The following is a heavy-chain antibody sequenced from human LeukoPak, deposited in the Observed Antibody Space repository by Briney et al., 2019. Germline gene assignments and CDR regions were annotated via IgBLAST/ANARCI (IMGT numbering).Heavy chain of an antibody. J-gene: IGHJ4*02. CDR2: INPSGGST. CDR1: GYTFTSYY. V-gene: IGHV1-46*01. Sequence: ASVKVSCKASGYTFTSYYMHWVRQAPGQGLEWMGIINPSGGSTSYAQKFQGRVTMTRDMSTSTVYMELSSLRSEDTAVYYCARDLDSGSYREYYFDYWGQGTLVTVSS. CDR3: ARDLDSGSYREYYFDY. D-gene: IGHD1-26*01.